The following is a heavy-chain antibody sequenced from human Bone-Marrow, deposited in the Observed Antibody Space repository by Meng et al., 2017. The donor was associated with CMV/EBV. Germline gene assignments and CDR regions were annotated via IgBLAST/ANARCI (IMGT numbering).Heavy chain of an antibody. Sequence: SCTASGVTVSTNYRSWVRQAPGKGLEWVSILYGGGSTYYADSVKARFTISRDNSKNTLYLQMNSLRAEDTAVYYCARRSSSWYYFDYWGQGTLVTVSS. CDR3: ARRSSSWYYFDY. D-gene: IGHD6-13*01. CDR1: GVTVSTNY. J-gene: IGHJ4*02. V-gene: IGHV3-66*04. CDR2: LYGGGST.